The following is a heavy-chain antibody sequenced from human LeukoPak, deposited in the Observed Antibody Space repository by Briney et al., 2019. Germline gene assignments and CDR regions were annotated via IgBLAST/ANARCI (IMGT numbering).Heavy chain of an antibody. CDR3: ARDLYYDILTGYCPFDY. Sequence: ASVKVSCKASGYTFTSYGISWVRQAPGQGLEWMGWISAYNGNTNYAQKLQGRVTMTTDTSTSTAYMELRSLRSDDTAVCYCARDLYYDILTGYCPFDYWGQGTLVTVSS. CDR2: ISAYNGNT. V-gene: IGHV1-18*01. D-gene: IGHD3-9*01. J-gene: IGHJ4*02. CDR1: GYTFTSYG.